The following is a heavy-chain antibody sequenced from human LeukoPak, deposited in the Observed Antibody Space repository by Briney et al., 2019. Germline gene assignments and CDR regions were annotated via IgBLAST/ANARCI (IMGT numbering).Heavy chain of an antibody. J-gene: IGHJ6*02. CDR1: SGSFSSSSFY. Sequence: SETLSLTCTVSSGSFSSSSFYWGWIRQPPGKGLEWIGSIYYSGSTYYNPSLKSRVTISVDTSRNQFSLRLSSVTAADTAVYYCARNYCSSTSCYGNYYYYYGMDVWGQGTTVTVSS. CDR3: ARNYCSSTSCYGNYYYYYGMDV. V-gene: IGHV4-39*01. D-gene: IGHD2-2*01. CDR2: IYYSGST.